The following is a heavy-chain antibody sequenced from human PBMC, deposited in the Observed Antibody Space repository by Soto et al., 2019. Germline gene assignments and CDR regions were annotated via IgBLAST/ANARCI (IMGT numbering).Heavy chain of an antibody. CDR3: ATRYSYVHF. J-gene: IGHJ4*02. CDR1: GYAFTGYY. Sequence: ASVKVSCKSSGYAFTGYYIHWVRQAPGQGLEWMGWINPNSDNTNYAQKFQGRVTMTRDTSFSTAYMELSSLRSDDTAVYYCATRYSYVHFWGQGTLVTVSS. V-gene: IGHV1-2*02. CDR2: INPNSDNT. D-gene: IGHD5-18*01.